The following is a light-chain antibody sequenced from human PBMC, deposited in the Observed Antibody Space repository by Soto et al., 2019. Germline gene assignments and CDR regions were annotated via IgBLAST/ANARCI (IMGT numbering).Light chain of an antibody. CDR1: QSISNY. Sequence: DIQMTQAPSSLSASEGDRVTITCRASQSISNYLNWYQQKPGKAPKCLISAASSLQSGVPSMFSGSGSGTEFTLTISSPRPEDFATYCCQHTYSTPLTFGGGIKVEIK. J-gene: IGKJ4*01. CDR2: AAS. CDR3: QHTYSTPLT. V-gene: IGKV1-39*01.